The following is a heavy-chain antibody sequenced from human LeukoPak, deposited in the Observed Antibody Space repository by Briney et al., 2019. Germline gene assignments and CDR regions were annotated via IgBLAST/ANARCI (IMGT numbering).Heavy chain of an antibody. CDR3: ARDPATPTYYYDSNAFDC. J-gene: IGHJ4*02. D-gene: IGHD3-22*01. Sequence: GGSLRLSCAASGFTFSSYAMHWVRQAPGKGLEWVAVISYDGSNKYYADSVKGRSTISRDNSKNTLYLQMNSLRAEDTAVYYCARDPATPTYYYDSNAFDCWGQGTLVTVSS. V-gene: IGHV3-30-3*01. CDR2: ISYDGSNK. CDR1: GFTFSSYA.